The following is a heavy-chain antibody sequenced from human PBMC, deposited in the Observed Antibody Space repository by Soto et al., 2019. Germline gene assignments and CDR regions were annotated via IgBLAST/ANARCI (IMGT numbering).Heavy chain of an antibody. CDR3: ARDIGYSYVYNWFDP. V-gene: IGHV3-74*01. Sequence: EVQLVESGGGLVQPGGSLRLSCAASGFTFSSYWMHWVRQAPGKGLVWVSRINSDGSSTSYADSVKGRFTISRDNAKNTLYLQMNSLRAEDTAVYYCARDIGYSYVYNWFDPWGQGTLVTVSS. CDR2: INSDGSST. J-gene: IGHJ5*02. CDR1: GFTFSSYW. D-gene: IGHD5-18*01.